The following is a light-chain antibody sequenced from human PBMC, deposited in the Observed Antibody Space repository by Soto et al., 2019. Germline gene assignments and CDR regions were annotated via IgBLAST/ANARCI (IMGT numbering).Light chain of an antibody. CDR1: QSVSSY. V-gene: IGKV3-11*01. J-gene: IGKJ2*01. CDR2: DVS. CDR3: QQRSNWPHT. Sequence: EIVLTQSPATLSLSPGERATLSCRASQSVSSYLAWYQQKPGQAPRLLIYDVSNRATGIPARFSGSGSGTDFTLTISSLESEDFAVYFCQQRSNWPHTFGQGTNLEIK.